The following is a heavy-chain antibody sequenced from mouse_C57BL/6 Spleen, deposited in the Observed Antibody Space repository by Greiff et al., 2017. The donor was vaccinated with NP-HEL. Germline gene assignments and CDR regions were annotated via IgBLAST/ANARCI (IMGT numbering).Heavy chain of an antibody. J-gene: IGHJ2*01. V-gene: IGHV1-82*01. D-gene: IGHD2-4*01. CDR1: GYAFSSSW. CDR2: IYPGDGDT. Sequence: VQLQESGPELVKPGASVKISCKASGYAFSSSWMNWVKQRPGKGLEWIGRIYPGDGDTNYNGKFKGKATLTADKSSSTAYMQLSSLTSEDSAVYFCARSLYYDYDFHYFDYWGQGTTLTVSS. CDR3: ARSLYYDYDFHYFDY.